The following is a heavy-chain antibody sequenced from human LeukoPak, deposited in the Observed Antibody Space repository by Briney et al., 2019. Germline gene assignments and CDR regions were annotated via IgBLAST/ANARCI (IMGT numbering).Heavy chain of an antibody. J-gene: IGHJ4*02. D-gene: IGHD1-14*01. Sequence: GGSLRLSCVASGFTFSSYWMHWVRQDPRKGLVWVSRISGDGRNINYADSVRGRFTISRDNAKNSLYLQMNSLRAEDTAVYYCARVLALFEPVDYWGQGTLVTVSS. V-gene: IGHV3-74*01. CDR1: GFTFSSYW. CDR3: ARVLALFEPVDY. CDR2: ISGDGRNI.